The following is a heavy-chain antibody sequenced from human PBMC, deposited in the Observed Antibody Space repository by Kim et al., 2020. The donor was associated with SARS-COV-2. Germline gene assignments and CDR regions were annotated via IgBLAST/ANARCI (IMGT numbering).Heavy chain of an antibody. J-gene: IGHJ4*02. CDR2: INHSGST. D-gene: IGHD1-7*01. Sequence: SETLSLTCAVYGGSFSGYYWSWIRQPPGKGLEWIGEINHSGSTNYNPSLKSRVTISVDTSKNQFSLKLSSVTAADTAVYYCASTQSRNYRLDYWGQGTLVTVSS. V-gene: IGHV4-34*01. CDR1: GGSFSGYY. CDR3: ASTQSRNYRLDY.